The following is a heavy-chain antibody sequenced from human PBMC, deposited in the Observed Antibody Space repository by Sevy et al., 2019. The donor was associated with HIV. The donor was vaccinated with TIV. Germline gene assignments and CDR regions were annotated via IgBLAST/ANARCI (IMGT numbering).Heavy chain of an antibody. J-gene: IGHJ6*02. CDR2: IYHSGST. V-gene: IGHV4-30-2*01. D-gene: IGHD5-18*01. CDR3: ARAGYSYGSIYYYYGMDV. CDR1: GGSISSGGYS. Sequence: SETLSLTCAVSGGSISSGGYSWSWIRQPPGKGLEWIGYIYHSGSTYYNPSLKSRVTISVDRSKNQFSLKLSSVTAADTAVYYCARAGYSYGSIYYYYGMDVWGQGTTVTVSS.